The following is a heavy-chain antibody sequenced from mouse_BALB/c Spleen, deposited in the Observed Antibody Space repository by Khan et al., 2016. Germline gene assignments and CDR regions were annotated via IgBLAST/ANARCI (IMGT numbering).Heavy chain of an antibody. CDR2: IRHKANGYTT. Sequence: LVESGGGLVQPGGSLRLSCATSGFTFTDYYMSWVRQPPGKALEWLGFIRHKANGYTTENSASVTGRFTISRDNSQSILNLQLNTLRAEDSATDYCARDMEGYDDAMDYWGQGTSVTVSS. CDR1: GFTFTDYY. D-gene: IGHD2-2*01. J-gene: IGHJ4*01. CDR3: ARDMEGYDDAMDY. V-gene: IGHV7-3*02.